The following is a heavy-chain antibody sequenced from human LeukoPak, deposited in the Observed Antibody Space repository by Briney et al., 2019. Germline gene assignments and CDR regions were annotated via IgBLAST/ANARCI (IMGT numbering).Heavy chain of an antibody. CDR3: AKDIFTGIAAAGIFDY. J-gene: IGHJ4*02. CDR1: GFTFSYYS. CDR2: ISYDGSNK. V-gene: IGHV3-30-3*01. Sequence: GGSLRLSCAASGFTFSYYSIHWVRQAPGKGLEWVALISYDGSNKYYAESVKGRFTISRDNSKNTLYLQMNSLRTEDTAVYYCAKDIFTGIAAAGIFDYWGQGTLVTVSS. D-gene: IGHD6-13*01.